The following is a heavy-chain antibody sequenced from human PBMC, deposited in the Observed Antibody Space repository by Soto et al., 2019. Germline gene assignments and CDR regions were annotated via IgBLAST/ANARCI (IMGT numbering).Heavy chain of an antibody. D-gene: IGHD2-2*02. J-gene: IGHJ5*02. V-gene: IGHV3-49*03. CDR1: GFAFGDYA. Sequence: SGGSLRLSCTASGFAFGDYAMSWFRQSPGKGLEWVGFIRIKAYGGTTEYAASVKGRFTISRDDSKSIAYLQMNSLKTEDTAVYYCTRQKDIVVVPAAIRDKNWFDPWGQGTLVTVSS. CDR2: IRIKAYGGTT. CDR3: TRQKDIVVVPAAIRDKNWFDP.